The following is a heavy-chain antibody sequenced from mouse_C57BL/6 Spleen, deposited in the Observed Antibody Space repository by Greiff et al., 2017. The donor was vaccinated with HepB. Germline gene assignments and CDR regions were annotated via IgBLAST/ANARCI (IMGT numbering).Heavy chain of an antibody. Sequence: QGQLQQSDAELVKPGASGKISCKVSGYTFTDHTIHWMKQRPEQGLEWIGYIYPRDGSTKYNEKFKGKATLTADKSSSTAYMQLNSLTSEDSAVYFCARNYDYDDWYFDVWGTGTTVTVSS. CDR3: ARNYDYDDWYFDV. D-gene: IGHD2-4*01. CDR2: IYPRDGST. J-gene: IGHJ1*03. V-gene: IGHV1-78*01. CDR1: GYTFTDHT.